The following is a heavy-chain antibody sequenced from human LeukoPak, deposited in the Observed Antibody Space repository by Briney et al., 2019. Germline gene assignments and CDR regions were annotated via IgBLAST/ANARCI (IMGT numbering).Heavy chain of an antibody. D-gene: IGHD4-17*01. V-gene: IGHV4-39*01. CDR1: GGSISSGKNY. Sequence: SETLSLTCTVSGGSISSGKNYWGWIRQPPGKGLECIGSIYYTGSTYYNPSLKSRVTISLDTSKNQFSLKLSSVTAADTALYYCARHGTVTPLDDWGQGTLVTVSS. CDR3: ARHGTVTPLDD. CDR2: IYYTGST. J-gene: IGHJ4*02.